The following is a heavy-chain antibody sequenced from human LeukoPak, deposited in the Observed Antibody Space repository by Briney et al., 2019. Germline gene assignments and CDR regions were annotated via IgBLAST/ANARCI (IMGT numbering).Heavy chain of an antibody. Sequence: ASVKVSCKASGHTFTSYGINWVRQATGQGLEWMGWMNPNSGNTGYAQKFQGRVTITRNTSISTAYMELSSLRSEDTAVYYCARAPRITMVRGVIYWFDPWGQGTLVTVSS. CDR2: MNPNSGNT. CDR3: ARAPRITMVRGVIYWFDP. CDR1: GHTFTSYG. D-gene: IGHD3-10*01. V-gene: IGHV1-8*03. J-gene: IGHJ5*02.